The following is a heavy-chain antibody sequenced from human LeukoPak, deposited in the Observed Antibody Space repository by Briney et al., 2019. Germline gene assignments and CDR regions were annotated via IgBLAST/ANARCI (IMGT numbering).Heavy chain of an antibody. CDR1: GFTFSSYS. J-gene: IGHJ4*02. V-gene: IGHV3-21*01. CDR2: ISSSSSYI. Sequence: GGSLRLSCAASGFTFSSYSMNWVRQAPGKGLEWVSSISSSSSYIYYADSVKGRFTISRDNAKNSLYLQMNSLRAEDTAVYYCAKIEHYYDSSGYYPPLDYWGQGTLVTVSS. CDR3: AKIEHYYDSSGYYPPLDY. D-gene: IGHD3-22*01.